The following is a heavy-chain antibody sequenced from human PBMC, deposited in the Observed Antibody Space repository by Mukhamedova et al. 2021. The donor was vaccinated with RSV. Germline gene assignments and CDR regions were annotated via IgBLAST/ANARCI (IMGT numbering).Heavy chain of an antibody. Sequence: VKGRFTISRDDSKNTLYLQMNSLKTEDTAVYYCTPDRYYDILTGYYTDAFDIWGQGTMVTVSS. CDR3: TPDRYYDILTGYYTDAFDI. J-gene: IGHJ3*02. D-gene: IGHD3-9*01. V-gene: IGHV3-15*01.